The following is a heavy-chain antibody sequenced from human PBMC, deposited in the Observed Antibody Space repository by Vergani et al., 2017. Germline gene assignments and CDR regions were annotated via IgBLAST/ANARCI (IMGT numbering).Heavy chain of an antibody. D-gene: IGHD3-3*01. CDR2: IKQDGSEE. CDR3: ARNYNFWSGYFPYYGTDV. CDR1: GFTFSSYW. Sequence: EVQLVESGGGLVQPGGSLRLSCTASGFTFSSYWMTWVRQAPGKGLEWVANIKQDGSEEYYVDSVKGRFTISRDNAKNSLYLQMNSLSAEDTAVYFCARNYNFWSGYFPYYGTDVWGQGTTVTVSS. J-gene: IGHJ6*02. V-gene: IGHV3-7*01.